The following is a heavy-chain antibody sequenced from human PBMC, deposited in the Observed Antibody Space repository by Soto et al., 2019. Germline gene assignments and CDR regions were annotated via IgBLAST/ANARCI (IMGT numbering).Heavy chain of an antibody. J-gene: IGHJ3*02. CDR2: IYSGGST. Sequence: PGGSLRLSCAASGFTVSSNYMSWVRQAPGKGLEWVSVIYSGGSTYYADSVKGRFTISRHNSKNTLYLQMNSLRAEDTAVYYCGRVGGWYGLAHAFDISGQGTMVTVSS. CDR3: GRVGGWYGLAHAFDI. V-gene: IGHV3-53*04. D-gene: IGHD6-19*01. CDR1: GFTVSSNY.